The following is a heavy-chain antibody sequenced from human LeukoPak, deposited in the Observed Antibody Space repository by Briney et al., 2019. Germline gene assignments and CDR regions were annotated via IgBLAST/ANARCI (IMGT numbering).Heavy chain of an antibody. V-gene: IGHV3-21*01. CDR1: GFTFSSYS. Sequence: TGGSLRLSCAASGFTFSSYSMNWVRQAPGKGLEWVSSISSSSSYIYYADSVKGRFTISRDNAKNSLYLQMNSLRAEDTAVYYCARDWFGESLFDYWGQGTLVTVSS. D-gene: IGHD3-10*01. J-gene: IGHJ4*02. CDR2: ISSSSSYI. CDR3: ARDWFGESLFDY.